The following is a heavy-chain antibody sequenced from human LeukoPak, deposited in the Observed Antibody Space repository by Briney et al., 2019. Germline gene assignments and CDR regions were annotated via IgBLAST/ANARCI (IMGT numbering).Heavy chain of an antibody. V-gene: IGHV3-74*03. CDR1: GFTFSTYW. Sequence: GGSLRLSCAASGFTFSTYWMHWVRQAPGKGLVWISRIKSDGSSIMYADSVRGRFTISRDNAKNTLYLQMNSLRAEDTAVYYCARDLDYGGRSNFDHWGQGTLVTVSS. D-gene: IGHD4-23*01. CDR3: ARDLDYGGRSNFDH. J-gene: IGHJ4*02. CDR2: IKSDGSSI.